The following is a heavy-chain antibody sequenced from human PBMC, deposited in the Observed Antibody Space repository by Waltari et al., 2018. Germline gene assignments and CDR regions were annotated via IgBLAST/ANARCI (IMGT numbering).Heavy chain of an antibody. Sequence: QLPLQESGPGLVKPSETLSITCTVSGCPISSSSYYWGWIRQPPGQGLEWIGSIYYSGGTSYNPSLKSRVTISVDTSKNQFSLKLSSVTAADTAVYYCARDRVVVAATPYYYGMDVWGQGTTVTVSS. J-gene: IGHJ6*02. CDR1: GCPISSSSYY. CDR2: IYYSGGT. CDR3: ARDRVVVAATPYYYGMDV. V-gene: IGHV4-39*07. D-gene: IGHD2-15*01.